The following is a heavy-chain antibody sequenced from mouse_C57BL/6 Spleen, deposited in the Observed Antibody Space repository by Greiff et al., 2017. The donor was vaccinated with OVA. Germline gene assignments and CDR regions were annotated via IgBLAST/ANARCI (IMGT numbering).Heavy chain of an antibody. Sequence: EVQLQQSGTVLARPGASVKMSCKTSGYTFTSYWMHWVKQRPGQGLEWIGAIYPGNGDPSYNQKFKGKAKLTAVTSSSTAYMELSSLTNEDSAVYYCTSSTVVAYYFDYWGQGTTLTVSS. CDR1: GYTFTSYW. J-gene: IGHJ2*01. V-gene: IGHV1-5*01. CDR3: TSSTVVAYYFDY. D-gene: IGHD1-1*01. CDR2: IYPGNGDP.